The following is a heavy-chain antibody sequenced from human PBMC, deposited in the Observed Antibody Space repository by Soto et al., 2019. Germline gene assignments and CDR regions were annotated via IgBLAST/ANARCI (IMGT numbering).Heavy chain of an antibody. V-gene: IGHV1-18*01. D-gene: IGHD3-22*01. CDR2: ISAYNGNT. J-gene: IGHJ4*02. CDR3: AATGNYDSSGYLMD. CDR1: GYTFTSYG. Sequence: ASVKVSCKASGYTFTSYGISWVRQAPGQGLEWMGWISAYNGNTNYAQKLQGRVTMTTDTSTSTAYMELRSLRSDDTAVYYCAATGNYDSSGYLMDWGQGTLVTVSS.